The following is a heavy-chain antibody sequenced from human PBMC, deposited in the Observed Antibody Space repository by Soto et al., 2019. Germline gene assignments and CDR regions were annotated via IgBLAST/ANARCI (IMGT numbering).Heavy chain of an antibody. V-gene: IGHV1-69*02. CDR1: GGTFSSYT. CDR3: ASSDIVVVPAAISGTESPHGAFDI. Sequence: SVKVSCKASGGTFSSYTISWVRQAPGQGLEWMGRIIPILGIANYAQKFQGRVTITADKSTSTAYMELSSLRSEDTAVYYCASSDIVVVPAAISGTESPHGAFDIWGQGTMVTVSS. J-gene: IGHJ3*02. D-gene: IGHD2-2*01. CDR2: IIPILGIA.